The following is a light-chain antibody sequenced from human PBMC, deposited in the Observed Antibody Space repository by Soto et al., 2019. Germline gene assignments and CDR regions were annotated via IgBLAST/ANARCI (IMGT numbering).Light chain of an antibody. CDR1: QSINTN. J-gene: IGKJ1*01. Sequence: EIVMTQSPATLSVSPGEGATLSCRASQSINTNLAWYQQKPGQAPRLLIYDASTRATGIPARISGSGSGTEFTLTISSLQSEDFAVYYCQQYKNWRTFGQGTKVDNK. V-gene: IGKV3-15*01. CDR3: QQYKNWRT. CDR2: DAS.